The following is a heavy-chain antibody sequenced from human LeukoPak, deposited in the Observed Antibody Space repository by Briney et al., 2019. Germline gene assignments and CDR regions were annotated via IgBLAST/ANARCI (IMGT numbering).Heavy chain of an antibody. J-gene: IGHJ4*02. V-gene: IGHV1-24*01. Sequence: ASVKVSCKVSGYTLTELSMHWVRQAPGKGLEWMGGFDPEHGETIYAQKFQGRGTMTEDPSTDTGYMELSSLRSEDTAVYYCVTKTPGHSELRPDYLGQGTLVTVSS. CDR3: VTKTPGHSELRPDY. CDR1: GYTLTELS. CDR2: FDPEHGET. D-gene: IGHD5-12*01.